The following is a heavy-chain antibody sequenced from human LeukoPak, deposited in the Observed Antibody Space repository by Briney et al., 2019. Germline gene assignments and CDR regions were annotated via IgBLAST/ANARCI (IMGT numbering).Heavy chain of an antibody. Sequence: PSETLSLTCTVSGGSISSFYWTWIRQPPGKGLEWIGYIYYSGSTYYNPSLKSRVTTSVDTSKNQFSLKLSSVTAADTAVYYCARDCSSTSCLRGYDAFDIWGQGTMVTVSS. J-gene: IGHJ3*02. CDR1: GGSISSFY. CDR3: ARDCSSTSCLRGYDAFDI. V-gene: IGHV4-59*12. CDR2: IYYSGST. D-gene: IGHD2-2*01.